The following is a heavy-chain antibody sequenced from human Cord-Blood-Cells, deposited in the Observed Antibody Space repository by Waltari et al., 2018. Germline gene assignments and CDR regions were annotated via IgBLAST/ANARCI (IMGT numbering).Heavy chain of an antibody. J-gene: IGHJ4*02. CDR3: ARLEYSSYFDY. D-gene: IGHD6-6*01. CDR2: IYYSGST. CDR1: GGSISSSSYY. V-gene: IGHV4-39*01. Sequence: QLQLQESGPGLVKPSEPLSLTCTVSGGSISSSSYYWGWIRQPPGKGLEWIGSIYYSGSTYYNPSLKSRVTISVDTSKNQFSLKLSSVTAADTAVYYCARLEYSSYFDYWGQGTLVTVSS.